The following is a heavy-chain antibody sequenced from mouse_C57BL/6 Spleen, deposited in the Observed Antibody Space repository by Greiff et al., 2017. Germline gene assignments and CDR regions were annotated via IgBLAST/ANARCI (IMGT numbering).Heavy chain of an antibody. CDR2: IYPGDGDT. CDR3: ARSGEGDYAMDY. CDR1: GYAFSSSW. J-gene: IGHJ4*01. V-gene: IGHV1-82*01. Sequence: VQLQQSGPELVKPGASVKISCKASGYAFSSSWMNWVKQRPGKGLEWIGRIYPGDGDTNYNGKFKGKATLTADKSSSTAYMQLSSLTSEDSAVYFCARSGEGDYAMDYWGQGTSVTVSS.